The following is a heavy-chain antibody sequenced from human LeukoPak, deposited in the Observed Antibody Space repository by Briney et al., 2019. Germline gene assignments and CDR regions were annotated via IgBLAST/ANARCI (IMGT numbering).Heavy chain of an antibody. CDR1: GYSFTSYW. D-gene: IGHD3-22*01. J-gene: IGHJ2*01. V-gene: IGHV5-51*01. CDR2: IYPGDSDT. CDR3: ARLRDYDRYFDR. Sequence: GESLRISCKGSGYSFTSYWIGWARQMPGKGLEWMGIIYPGDSDTTYSPSFQGRVTISADKSISTAYLQWSSLKASDTAMYYCARLRDYDRYFDRWGRGTLVTVSS.